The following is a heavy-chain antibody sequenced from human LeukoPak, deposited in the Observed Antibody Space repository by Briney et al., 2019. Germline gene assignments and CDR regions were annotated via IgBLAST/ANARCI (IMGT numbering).Heavy chain of an antibody. Sequence: ASVKVSCKTSGYTFTGYYMHWVRQAPAPGLEWMGWINPNTGGTNYAQKFQGRVTMTSDTSISTAYMELSSLKSDDTAMYYCARAPMIVVVFPPRLDFWGQGTLVTVSS. CDR3: ARAPMIVVVFPPRLDF. J-gene: IGHJ4*02. V-gene: IGHV1-2*02. CDR2: INPNTGGT. D-gene: IGHD3-22*01. CDR1: GYTFTGYY.